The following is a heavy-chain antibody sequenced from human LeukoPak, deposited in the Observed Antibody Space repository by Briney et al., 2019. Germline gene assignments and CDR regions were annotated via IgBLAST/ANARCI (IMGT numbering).Heavy chain of an antibody. CDR2: INHSGST. D-gene: IGHD3-10*01. CDR3: ARRATYYYGSGSYYNVRYFDY. J-gene: IGHJ4*02. V-gene: IGHV4-34*01. CDR1: GGSFSGYY. Sequence: MSSETLSLTCAVYGGSFSGYYWSWIRQSPGKGLEWIGEINHSGSTNYNPSLKSRVTISVDTSKNQFSLKLSSVTAADMAVYYCARRATYYYGSGSYYNVRYFDYWGQGTLVTVSS.